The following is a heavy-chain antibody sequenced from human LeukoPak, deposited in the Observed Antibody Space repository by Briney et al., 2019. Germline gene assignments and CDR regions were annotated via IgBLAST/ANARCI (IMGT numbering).Heavy chain of an antibody. D-gene: IGHD5-24*01. V-gene: IGHV3-48*01. CDR3: ARGFRDGYNY. CDR1: GFTFSSYN. Sequence: PGGSLRLSCAASGFTFSSYNMNWVRQTPGKGLEWVSYISTSSDNKHYADSVKGRFTISSDNAKNSLYLQMNSLRAEDTAVYYCARGFRDGYNYWGQGTLVTVSS. J-gene: IGHJ4*02. CDR2: ISTSSDNK.